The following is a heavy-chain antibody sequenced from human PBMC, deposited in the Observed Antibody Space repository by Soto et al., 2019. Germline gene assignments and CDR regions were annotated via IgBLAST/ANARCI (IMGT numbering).Heavy chain of an antibody. J-gene: IGHJ4*02. V-gene: IGHV3-33*01. CDR1: GFTFTNYG. Sequence: QVQLVESGGGMVQPGRSLRLSCAASGFTFTNYGMHWVRQAPGKGLEWVAVIWYDGSNKYYADSVKGRFTISKDNSQNTLYLQMNNLRAEDTAMYYCTRDPYGGSRYYFDSWGQGTLVTVSS. CDR2: IWYDGSNK. CDR3: TRDPYGGSRYYFDS. D-gene: IGHD1-26*01.